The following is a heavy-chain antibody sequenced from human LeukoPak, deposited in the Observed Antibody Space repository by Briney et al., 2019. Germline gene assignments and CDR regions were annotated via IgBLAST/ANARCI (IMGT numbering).Heavy chain of an antibody. D-gene: IGHD3-3*01. CDR2: ISAYNGNT. V-gene: IGHV1-18*01. CDR1: GYTFTSYG. CDR3: ARGVVSGYYYYGMDV. J-gene: IGHJ6*02. Sequence: AASVKVSCKASGYTFTSYGISWVRQAPGQGLEWMGWISAYNGNTNYAQKLQCRVTMTTDTSTSTAYMELSSLRSEDTAVYYCARGVVSGYYYYGMDVWGQGTTVTVSS.